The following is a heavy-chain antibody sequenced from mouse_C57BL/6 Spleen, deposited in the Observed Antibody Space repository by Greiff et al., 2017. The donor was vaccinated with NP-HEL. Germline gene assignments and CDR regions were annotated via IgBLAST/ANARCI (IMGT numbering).Heavy chain of an antibody. CDR2: IDPETGGT. CDR1: GYTFTDYE. V-gene: IGHV1-15*01. D-gene: IGHD2-2*01. CDR3: TRLRGYAGEDY. J-gene: IGHJ4*01. Sequence: QVQLKESGAELVRPGASVTLSCKASGYTFTDYEMHWVKQTPVHGLEWIGAIDPETGGTAYNQKFKGKAILTADKSSSTAYMELRSLTSEDSAVYYCTRLRGYAGEDYWGQGTSVTVSS.